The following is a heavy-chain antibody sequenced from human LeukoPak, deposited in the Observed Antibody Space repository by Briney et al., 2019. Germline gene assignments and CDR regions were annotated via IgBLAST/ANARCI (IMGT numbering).Heavy chain of an antibody. J-gene: IGHJ4*02. D-gene: IGHD5-12*01. CDR1: GYTFTGYY. CDR2: INPNSGGT. CDR3: ARDQEEEWLRYYYFDY. Sequence: ASVKVSCKASGYTFTGYYMHGVRQAPGQGLEGMVWINPNSGGTNYAHKFQGRVTMNRDTSIGTAYKELSRLRSDDTAVYYCARDQEEEWLRYYYFDYWGQGTLVTVSS. V-gene: IGHV1-2*07.